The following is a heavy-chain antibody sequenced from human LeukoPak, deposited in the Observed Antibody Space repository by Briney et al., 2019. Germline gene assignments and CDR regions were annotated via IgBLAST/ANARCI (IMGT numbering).Heavy chain of an antibody. J-gene: IGHJ4*02. CDR3: ARVGDCGRASCYAIDY. CDR2: IYSGGST. V-gene: IGHV3-66*01. CDR1: GFTISTNY. Sequence: GGSLRLSCAASGFTISTNYMSWVRQAPGKGLEWVSIIYSGGSTYYTDSVRGRFIISRDIPKNTLYLRMNSLRAEDTAVYYCARVGDCGRASCYAIDYWGQGTLVTVSS. D-gene: IGHD2-2*01.